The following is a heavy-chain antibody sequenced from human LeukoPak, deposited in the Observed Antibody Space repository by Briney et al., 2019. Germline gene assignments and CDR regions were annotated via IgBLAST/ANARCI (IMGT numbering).Heavy chain of an antibody. D-gene: IGHD2-15*01. J-gene: IGHJ5*02. CDR2: IYSSGTT. CDR3: ARDRWSRVVAEWFDP. Sequence: SQTLSLTCTVSGGSISSGSYCWSWIRQPAGKGLEWIGHIYSSGTTYYNPSLESRLTISLNTSKNQFSLRLTSVTAADTAVYFCARDRWSRVVAEWFDPWGQGTLVTVSS. V-gene: IGHV4-61*09. CDR1: GGSISSGSYC.